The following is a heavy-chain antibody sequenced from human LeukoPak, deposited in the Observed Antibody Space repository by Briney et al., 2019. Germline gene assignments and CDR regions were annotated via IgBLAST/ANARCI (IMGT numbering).Heavy chain of an antibody. V-gene: IGHV4-59*01. CDR1: GGSFSSFY. CDR3: ARDVTPQTGWYYFDY. Sequence: SETLSLTCTVSGGSFSSFYWSWIRQPPGKGLEWIGYVYYNGITKYNPSLKNRVTISVDTSKNQFSLKLTSVTAADTVMYYCARDVTPQTGWYYFDYWGQGTLVTVSS. J-gene: IGHJ4*02. CDR2: VYYNGIT. D-gene: IGHD2-15*01.